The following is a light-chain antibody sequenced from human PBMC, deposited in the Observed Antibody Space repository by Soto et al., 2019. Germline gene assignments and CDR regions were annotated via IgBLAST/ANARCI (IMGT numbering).Light chain of an antibody. J-gene: IGKJ4*01. Sequence: EMILTRSPGTLSLSRVEIATLSVRASQSVSNSYLAWYQHKPGQAPRLLILGASTRATGIPDRFSGGGSGTDFTLTISRLEPEDFAVYYCQQFSSYPLTFGGGTKVDIK. CDR2: GAS. CDR3: QQFSSYPLT. V-gene: IGKV3-20*01. CDR1: QSVSNSY.